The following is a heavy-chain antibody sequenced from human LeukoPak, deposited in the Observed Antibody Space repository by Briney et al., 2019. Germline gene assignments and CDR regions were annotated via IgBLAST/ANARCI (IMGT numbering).Heavy chain of an antibody. D-gene: IGHD2-15*01. J-gene: IGHJ4*02. CDR3: AGDGDCSVGSCYPSEAY. Sequence: GGSLRLSCAASGFTFSSYSVNWVRQAPGKGLEWVSGIYSGGSTYYADSVKGRFTISRDNSKKTLHLLMNNLRAEDTTVCYCAGDGDCSVGSCYPSEAYWGQGTLVTVSS. CDR2: IYSGGST. CDR1: GFTFSSYS. V-gene: IGHV3-66*01.